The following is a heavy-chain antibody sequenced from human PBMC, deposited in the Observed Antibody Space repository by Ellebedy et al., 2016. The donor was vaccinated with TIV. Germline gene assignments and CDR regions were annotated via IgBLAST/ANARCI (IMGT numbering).Heavy chain of an antibody. J-gene: IGHJ5*02. D-gene: IGHD1-1*01. CDR2: ISNGGGTT. V-gene: IGHV3-23*01. CDR1: GFTFSRSS. Sequence: GGSLRLSXAASGFTFSRSSMIWIRQSPGKGLEWVSAISNGGGTTYYADCMKGRVTISRDNSKNTLFLQMNDLTAEDTAIYYCAKVYGLMEPRFDPWGQGTLVTVSS. CDR3: AKVYGLMEPRFDP.